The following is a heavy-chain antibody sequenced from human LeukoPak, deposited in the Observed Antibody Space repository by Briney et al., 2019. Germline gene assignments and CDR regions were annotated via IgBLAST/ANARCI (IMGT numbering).Heavy chain of an antibody. CDR1: GYTFTSYY. V-gene: IGHV1-46*01. D-gene: IGHD3-10*01. J-gene: IGHJ4*02. Sequence: ASVKVSCKASGYTFTSYYMHWVRQAPGQGLEWMGIINPSGGSTSYAQKFQGRVTMIRDTSTSTVYMELSSLRSEDTAVYYCARALGKELVRKAFDYWGQGTLVTVSS. CDR2: INPSGGST. CDR3: ARALGKELVRKAFDY.